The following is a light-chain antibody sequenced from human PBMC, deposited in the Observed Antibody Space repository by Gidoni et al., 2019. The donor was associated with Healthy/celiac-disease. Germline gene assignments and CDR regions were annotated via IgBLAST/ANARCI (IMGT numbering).Light chain of an antibody. V-gene: IGKV3-11*01. CDR1: QSVSSY. Sequence: ELVLTQSPATLSLSPGERATLSCRASQSVSSYLAWYQQKPGQAPRLLIYDASNRATGIPARFSGSGSGTDFTLTISSLEPEDFAVYYCQQRSNWPQLTFGGXTKVEIK. CDR3: QQRSNWPQLT. J-gene: IGKJ4*01. CDR2: DAS.